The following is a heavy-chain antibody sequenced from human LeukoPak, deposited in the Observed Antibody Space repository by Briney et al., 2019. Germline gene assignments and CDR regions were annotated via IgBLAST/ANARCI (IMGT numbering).Heavy chain of an antibody. J-gene: IGHJ6*03. Sequence: SETLSLTCTVPGGSISSYYWSWIRQPPGKGLEWIGYIYYSGSTNYNPSLRSRVTISVDTSKNQFSLKLSSVTAADTAVYYCSRERREYINSNYYYYYMDVWGKGTTVTVSS. CDR3: SRERREYINSNYYYYYMDV. CDR1: GGSISSYY. D-gene: IGHD1-1*01. V-gene: IGHV4-59*01. CDR2: IYYSGST.